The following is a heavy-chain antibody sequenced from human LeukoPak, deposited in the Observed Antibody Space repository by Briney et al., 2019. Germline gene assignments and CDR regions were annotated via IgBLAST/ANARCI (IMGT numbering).Heavy chain of an antibody. CDR2: IYYSGST. Sequence: SETLSLTCTVSGGSLSSGGYYWSWIRQHPGTGLEWIGYIYYSGSTYYNPSLKSRVTISVDTSKNQFSLKLSSVTAADTAVYYCARMGYDSSGYRYWGQGTLVTVSS. CDR1: GGSLSSGGYY. V-gene: IGHV4-31*03. CDR3: ARMGYDSSGYRY. J-gene: IGHJ4*02. D-gene: IGHD3-22*01.